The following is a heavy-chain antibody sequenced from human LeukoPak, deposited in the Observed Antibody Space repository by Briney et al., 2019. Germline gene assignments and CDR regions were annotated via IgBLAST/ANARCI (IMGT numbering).Heavy chain of an antibody. CDR1: GFTFSSYI. Sequence: PGGSLRLSCSASGFTFSSYIMHWVRQAPGKGLEYVSAISSNGGSTYYADSVKGRFTISRDNSKNTLYLQMSSLRGEDTAVYYCVKYDSYYYDRTSYVGWGQGTLVTVSS. J-gene: IGHJ4*02. CDR3: VKYDSYYYDRTSYVG. D-gene: IGHD3-22*01. V-gene: IGHV3-64D*06. CDR2: ISSNGGST.